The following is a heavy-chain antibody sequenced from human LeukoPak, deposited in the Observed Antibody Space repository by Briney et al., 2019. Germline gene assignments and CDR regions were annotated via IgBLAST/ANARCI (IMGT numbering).Heavy chain of an antibody. J-gene: IGHJ6*03. V-gene: IGHV3-30*01. CDR3: ARDPVPYYYYYYMDV. CDR2: ISYDGSNK. D-gene: IGHD4-17*01. CDR1: GFTFSSYA. Sequence: GGSLRLSCAASGFTFSSYAKHWVRQAPGKGLEWVAVISYDGSNKYYADSVKGRFTISRDNSKNTLYLQMNSLRAEDTAVYYCARDPVPYYYYYYMDVWGKGTTVTVSS.